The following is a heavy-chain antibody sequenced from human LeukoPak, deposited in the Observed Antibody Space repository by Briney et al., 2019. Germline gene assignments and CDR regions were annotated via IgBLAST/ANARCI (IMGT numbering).Heavy chain of an antibody. Sequence: GGSLRLSCAASGFTVSSNYMTWVRQAPGKGLEWVSVIYSGDSTYYSDSVKGRFTISRDSSKNTLNLQMNSLRAEDTAVYYCARDSTATTTDYWGQGALVTVSS. CDR1: GFTVSSNY. CDR2: IYSGDST. J-gene: IGHJ4*02. V-gene: IGHV3-53*01. CDR3: ARDSTATTTDY. D-gene: IGHD4-17*01.